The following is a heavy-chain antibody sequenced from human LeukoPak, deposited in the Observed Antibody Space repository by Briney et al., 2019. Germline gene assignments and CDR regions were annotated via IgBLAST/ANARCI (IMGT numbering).Heavy chain of an antibody. J-gene: IGHJ5*02. CDR3: ARGGANRWFDP. V-gene: IGHV4-34*01. Sequence: SETLSLTCAVYGGSFSGYYWSWIRQPPGKGLEWIGEINHSGSTNYNPSLKSRVTISVDTSKNQFSLKLSSVTAADTAVYYRARGGANRWFDPWGQGTLVTVSS. CDR1: GGSFSGYY. D-gene: IGHD1-14*01. CDR2: INHSGST.